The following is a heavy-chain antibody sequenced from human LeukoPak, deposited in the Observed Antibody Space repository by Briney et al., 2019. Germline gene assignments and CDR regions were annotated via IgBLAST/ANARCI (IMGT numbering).Heavy chain of an antibody. V-gene: IGHV4-39*01. CDR2: IYYSGST. J-gene: IGHJ6*02. CDR1: GGSISSSSYY. CDR3: ARNGHYDFWSGYYGNYYYYGMDV. D-gene: IGHD3-3*01. Sequence: PSVTLSLTCTVSGGSISSSSYYWGWIRQPPGKGLEWIGSIYYSGSTYYNPSLKSRVTISVDTSKNQFSLKLSSVTAADTAVYYCARNGHYDFWSGYYGNYYYYGMDVWGQGTTVTVSS.